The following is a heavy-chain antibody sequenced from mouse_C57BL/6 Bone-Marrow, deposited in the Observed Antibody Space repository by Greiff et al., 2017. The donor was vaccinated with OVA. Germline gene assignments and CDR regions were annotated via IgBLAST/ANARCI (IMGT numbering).Heavy chain of an antibody. D-gene: IGHD2-4*01. CDR1: EYEFPSHD. V-gene: IGHV5-2*01. CDR2: INSDGGST. J-gene: IGHJ3*01. CDR3: ARHDDYDGFAY. Sequence: EVQGVESGGGLVQPGESLKLSCESNEYEFPSHDMSWVRKTPEKRLELVAAINSDGGSTYYPDTMERRFIISRDNTKKTLYLQMGSLRYEGTALYYSARHDDYDGFAYWGQGTLVTVSA.